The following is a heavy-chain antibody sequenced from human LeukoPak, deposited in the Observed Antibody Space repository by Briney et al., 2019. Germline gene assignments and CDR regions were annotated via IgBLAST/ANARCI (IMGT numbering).Heavy chain of an antibody. Sequence: PSETLSLTCAVYGGSFSGYYWSWIRQPPGKGLEWIGEINHSGSTNYNPSLKSRVTISVDTSKNQFSLKLSSVTAADTAVYYCASGSSWYQLFDYWGQGTTVTVSS. CDR1: GGSFSGYY. CDR2: INHSGST. D-gene: IGHD6-13*01. J-gene: IGHJ4*03. V-gene: IGHV4-34*01. CDR3: ASGSSWYQLFDY.